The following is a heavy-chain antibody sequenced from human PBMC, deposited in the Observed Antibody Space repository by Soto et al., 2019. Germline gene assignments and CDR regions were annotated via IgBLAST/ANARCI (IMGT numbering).Heavy chain of an antibody. J-gene: IGHJ6*02. CDR3: ASDLAAAGIGPLHF. D-gene: IGHD6-13*01. Sequence: SVKVSCKASGGTFSSYAIRWVRQTPGQGLEWMGGIIPIFGTANYAQKFQGRVTITADESTSSAYPELSRLLSEDTAVYYWASDLAAAGIGPLHFWGQLPT. CDR1: GGTFSSYA. V-gene: IGHV1-69*13. CDR2: IIPIFGTA.